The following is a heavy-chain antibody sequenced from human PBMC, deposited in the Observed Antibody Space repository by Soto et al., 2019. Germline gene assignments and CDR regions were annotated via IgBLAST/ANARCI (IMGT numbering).Heavy chain of an antibody. D-gene: IGHD2-15*01. CDR1: GGSISSGGYY. CDR2: IYYSGST. Sequence: SETLSLTCTVSGGSISSGGYYWSWIRQHPGKGLEWIGYIYYSGSTYCNPSLKSRVTISVDTSKNQFSLKLSSVTAADTAVYYCARTGLLDCSGGSCYWFDPWGQGTLVTVSS. V-gene: IGHV4-31*03. CDR3: ARTGLLDCSGGSCYWFDP. J-gene: IGHJ5*02.